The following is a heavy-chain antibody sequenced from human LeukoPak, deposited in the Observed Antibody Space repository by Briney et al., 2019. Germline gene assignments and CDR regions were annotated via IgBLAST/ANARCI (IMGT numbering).Heavy chain of an antibody. CDR2: VHPSGGA. J-gene: IGHJ5*01. V-gene: IGHV4-4*07. Sequence: SETLSLTCNVSGDGFSLYYWSWIRQPAGKGLEWIGRVHPSGGANYNYSLRSRVTLSVDSSKNQVFLRLTSVTVADTAVYYCARVLGVTDKYFDSWGQGTPVTVSS. CDR1: GDGFSLYY. CDR3: ARVLGVTDKYFDS. D-gene: IGHD3-3*01.